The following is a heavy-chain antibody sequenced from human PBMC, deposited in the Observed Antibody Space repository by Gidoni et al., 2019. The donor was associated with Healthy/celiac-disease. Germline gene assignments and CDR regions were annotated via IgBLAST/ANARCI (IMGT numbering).Heavy chain of an antibody. V-gene: IGHV3-15*01. D-gene: IGHD3-22*01. CDR1: GFTFSNAW. J-gene: IGHJ6*02. CDR2: IKSKTDGGTT. CDR3: TTDTSPLYYYDSSGYQAAYYGMDV. Sequence: EVQLVESGGGLVKPGGSLRLSCAASGFTFSNAWLRWVSQAHGKGLEWVVRIKSKTDGGTTDYAAPVKGRFTISRDDSKNTLYLQMNSLKTEDTAVYYCTTDTSPLYYYDSSGYQAAYYGMDVWGQGTTVTVSS.